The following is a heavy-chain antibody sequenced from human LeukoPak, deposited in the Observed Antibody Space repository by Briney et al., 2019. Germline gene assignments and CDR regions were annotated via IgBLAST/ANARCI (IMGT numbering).Heavy chain of an antibody. V-gene: IGHV4-59*07. Sequence: PSDTLSLTCTVSGRSISSYYWSWLRQPPAKGLEWIGYIYYSGSTNYSPSLTSRVTISVDTSKDQFSLKLSSVTAADTAVYYCARVYDFWSGYCTFDYWGWGTLITVTA. D-gene: IGHD3-3*01. CDR3: ARVYDFWSGYCTFDY. CDR1: GRSISSYY. CDR2: IYYSGST. J-gene: IGHJ4*02.